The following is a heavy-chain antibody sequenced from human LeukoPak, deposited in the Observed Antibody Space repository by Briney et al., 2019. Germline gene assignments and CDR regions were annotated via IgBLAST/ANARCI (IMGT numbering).Heavy chain of an antibody. CDR2: INPNSGGT. CDR3: ARDAGWAFDAFDI. Sequence: ASVKVSCKASGYTFTGYYMHWVRQAPGQGLEWMGWINPNSGGTNYAQKLQGRVTMTTDTSTSTAYMELRSLRSDDTAVYYCARDAGWAFDAFDIWGQGTMVTVSS. V-gene: IGHV1-2*02. J-gene: IGHJ3*02. CDR1: GYTFTGYY. D-gene: IGHD3-9*01.